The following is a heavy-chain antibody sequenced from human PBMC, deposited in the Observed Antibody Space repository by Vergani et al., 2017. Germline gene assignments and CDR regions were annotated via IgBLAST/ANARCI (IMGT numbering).Heavy chain of an antibody. CDR1: NYSISRGYF. CDR3: ARHGGSGNFYHLFDS. D-gene: IGHD3-10*01. V-gene: IGHV4-38-2*02. CDR2: FHHTGMT. Sequence: QVQLQESGPGLVKPSETLSLTCTVSNYSISRGYFWGWIRRPPGKGLEWIASFHHTGMTYNNPSLKSRVTISVDTSKNLISLKLNSVTAADTALYYCARHGGSGNFYHLFDSRGQGTLVTVSS. J-gene: IGHJ4*02.